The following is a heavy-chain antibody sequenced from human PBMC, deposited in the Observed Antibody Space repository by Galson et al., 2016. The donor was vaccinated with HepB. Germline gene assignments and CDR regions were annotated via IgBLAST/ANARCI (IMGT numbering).Heavy chain of an antibody. J-gene: IGHJ5*02. D-gene: IGHD2-2*01. CDR3: AGGIVVSPSASWFDP. Sequence: SVKVSCKASGYTFTNYAMHWVRQAPGQNLEWMGWINAGNGNTKYSQKFQGRVTFTRDTSASTANMELTSLRSEDTAVYFCAGGIVVSPSASWFDPWGQGSLVTVAS. CDR1: GYTFTNYA. CDR2: INAGNGNT. V-gene: IGHV1-3*01.